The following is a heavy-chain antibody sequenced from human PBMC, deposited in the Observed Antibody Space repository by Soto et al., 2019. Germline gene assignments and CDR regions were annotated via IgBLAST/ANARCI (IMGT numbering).Heavy chain of an antibody. Sequence: SETLSLTCTVFGGSISSYYWSWIRQPPGKGLEWIGYVYYSGSTNYNPSLKSRVTISVDTSKNQFSLKLSSVTAADTAVYYCARVLTTVVKNYYYYGMDVWGQGTTVTVSS. D-gene: IGHD4-17*01. CDR2: VYYSGST. CDR3: ARVLTTVVKNYYYYGMDV. V-gene: IGHV4-59*01. CDR1: GGSISSYY. J-gene: IGHJ6*02.